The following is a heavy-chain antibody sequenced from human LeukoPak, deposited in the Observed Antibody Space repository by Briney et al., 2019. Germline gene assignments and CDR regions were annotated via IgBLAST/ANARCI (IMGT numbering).Heavy chain of an antibody. Sequence: SETLSLTCTVSGGSISSYYWSWIRQPPGKGLEWIGYIYYSGSTNYNPSLKSRVTISVDTSKNQFSLKLSSVTAADTAVYYCARAEPMYSSSWYTGYFDYWGQGTLVTVSS. CDR1: GGSISSYY. V-gene: IGHV4-59*01. CDR3: ARAEPMYSSSWYTGYFDY. J-gene: IGHJ4*02. CDR2: IYYSGST. D-gene: IGHD6-13*01.